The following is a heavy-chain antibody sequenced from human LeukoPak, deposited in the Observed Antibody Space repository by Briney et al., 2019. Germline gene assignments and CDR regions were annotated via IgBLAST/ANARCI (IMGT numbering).Heavy chain of an antibody. Sequence: SETLSLTCTVSGGSISSYYWSWTRQPPGKGLEWIGYIHYSGSTNYNPSLKSRVTMSLDTSKNQFSLKLTAVTAADTAVYYCAGDYGSDNSWGQGTLVTVSS. CDR3: AGDYGSDNS. CDR2: IHYSGST. CDR1: GGSISSYY. J-gene: IGHJ4*02. D-gene: IGHD4-17*01. V-gene: IGHV4-59*01.